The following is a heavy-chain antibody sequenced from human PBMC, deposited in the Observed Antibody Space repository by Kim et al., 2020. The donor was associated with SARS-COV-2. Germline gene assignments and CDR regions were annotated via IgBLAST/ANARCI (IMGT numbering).Heavy chain of an antibody. V-gene: IGHV3-23*01. CDR2: ITNNGGST. CDR1: GFTFSNYV. CDR3: VAAWG. D-gene: IGHD3-16*01. Sequence: GGSLRLSCAGSGFTFSNYVMLWVRQPPGKGLEWVSSITNNGGSTYYADSVKGRFTISRDNSKDTLFLQMNSLRAEDTAVYYCVAAWGWGQGTLVTVS. J-gene: IGHJ4*02.